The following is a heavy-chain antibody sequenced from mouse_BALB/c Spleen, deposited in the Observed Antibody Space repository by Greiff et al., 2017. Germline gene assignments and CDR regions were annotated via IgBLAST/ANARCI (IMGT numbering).Heavy chain of an antibody. D-gene: IGHD1-1*01. CDR2: ISYSGST. CDR3: ATGSSYEYCAV. Sequence: EVQLQQSGPSLVKPSQTLSLTCSVTGFSFTSGYWHWVRKFPGNKLEYMGYISYSGSTYYNPSLKSRISITRDTSKNQYYLQLNSVTTEDTATYYCATGSSYEYCAVGGAGTTVTVSS. V-gene: IGHV3-8*02. CDR1: GFSFTSGY. J-gene: IGHJ1*01.